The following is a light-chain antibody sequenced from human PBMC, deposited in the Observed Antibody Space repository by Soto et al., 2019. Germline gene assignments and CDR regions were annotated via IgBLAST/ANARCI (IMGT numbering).Light chain of an antibody. CDR3: QSYDSSLSGWV. CDR2: GNS. V-gene: IGLV1-40*01. CDR1: SSNIGADYD. J-gene: IGLJ3*02. Sequence: QSVLTQPPSVSGAPGQRVSISSTESSSNIGADYDVHWYQQLPGTAPKLLIYGNSNRPSGVPDRFSGSKSGTSASLAITGLQAEDEADYYCQSYDSSLSGWVFGGGTKLTVL.